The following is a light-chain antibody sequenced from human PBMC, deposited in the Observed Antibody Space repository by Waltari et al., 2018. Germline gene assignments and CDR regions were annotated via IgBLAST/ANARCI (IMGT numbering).Light chain of an antibody. V-gene: IGKV1-39*01. J-gene: IGKJ3*01. Sequence: DIQMTQSPSSLSASVGDRVTITCRASPSISTYLHCYQQKPGKAPKLLVYASSNFQTGVSSRFSGSGSGTDFTLTISSLEPEDFATYYCQQTYGSPPTFGPGTKVDI. CDR3: QQTYGSPPT. CDR2: ASS. CDR1: PSISTY.